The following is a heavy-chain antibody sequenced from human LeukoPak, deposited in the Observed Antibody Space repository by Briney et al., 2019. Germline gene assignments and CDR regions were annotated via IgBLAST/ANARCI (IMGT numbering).Heavy chain of an antibody. CDR3: ARFGVYYDMGV. CDR1: GGSISGYY. Sequence: SETLSLTCTVSGGSISGYYWTWIRQPPGKGLEWIGQIHYSGKADYNPSLRSRITISVDTSKNQMSLKLSSVTAADTAVYYCARFGVYYDMGVWGQGSTVTVS. J-gene: IGHJ6*02. CDR2: IHYSGKA. D-gene: IGHD3-16*01. V-gene: IGHV4-59*01.